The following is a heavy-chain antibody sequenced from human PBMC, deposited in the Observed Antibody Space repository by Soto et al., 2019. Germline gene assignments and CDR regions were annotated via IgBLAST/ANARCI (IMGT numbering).Heavy chain of an antibody. CDR2: IHYRGRT. Sequence: SETLSLTCNVSGGSIKSGVYYLGWIRQPPGKGLEWIGYIHYRGRTSYNPSLESRASISLDTSGHHFSLKLTAVTAADTAVYYCARCRDAFGFDSWGQGTLVTVSS. J-gene: IGHJ4*02. CDR3: ARCRDAFGFDS. CDR1: GGSIKSGVYY. V-gene: IGHV4-31*03. D-gene: IGHD2-15*01.